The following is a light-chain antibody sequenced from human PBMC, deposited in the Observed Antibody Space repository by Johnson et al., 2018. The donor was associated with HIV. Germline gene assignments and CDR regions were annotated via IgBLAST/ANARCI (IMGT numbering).Light chain of an antibody. CDR3: GTWDSILSAYV. V-gene: IGLV1-41*01. CDR1: SSDMGNYA. J-gene: IGLJ1*01. Sequence: QSVLTQPPSVSAAPGQKVTISCSGSSSDMGNYAVSWYQQLPGTAPKLLIYENNKRPSGIPDRFSGSKSGPSATLGITGRWPGDGADYYCGTWDSILSAYVFGSCTQVTVL. CDR2: ENN.